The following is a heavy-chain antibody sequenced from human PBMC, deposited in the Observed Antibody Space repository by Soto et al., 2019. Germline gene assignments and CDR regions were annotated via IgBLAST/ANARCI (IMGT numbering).Heavy chain of an antibody. Sequence: SVKVSCKASGGTFSSYAISWVRQAPGQGLEWMGGIIPIFGTANYAQKFQGRVTITADESTSTAYMELSSLRSEDTAVYYCASYLGYCSGGSCYNWFDPWGQGTLVTVSS. CDR3: ASYLGYCSGGSCYNWFDP. CDR1: GGTFSSYA. CDR2: IIPIFGTA. V-gene: IGHV1-69*13. J-gene: IGHJ5*02. D-gene: IGHD2-15*01.